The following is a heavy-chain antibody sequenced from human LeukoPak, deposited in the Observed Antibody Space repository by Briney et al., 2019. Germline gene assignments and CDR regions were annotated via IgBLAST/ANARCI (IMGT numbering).Heavy chain of an antibody. CDR1: PDSTTSNF. CDR3: AREIVGGFNPGAY. Sequence: PSETLSLACTVSPDSTTSNFWSWVRQPPGKGLEWIGEIHRSGSTNYNPSLQSRVTISIDRSKNQIALELSSVTAADTAVYYCAREIVGGFNPGAYWGQGTLVTVSS. J-gene: IGHJ4*02. V-gene: IGHV4-4*02. D-gene: IGHD1-14*01. CDR2: IHRSGST.